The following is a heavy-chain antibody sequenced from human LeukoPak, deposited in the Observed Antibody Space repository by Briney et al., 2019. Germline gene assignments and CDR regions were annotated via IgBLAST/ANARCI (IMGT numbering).Heavy chain of an antibody. Sequence: GGSLRLSCAASGFAFSDFWMSWVRQAPGKGMEWVASIRHDGNVKNYVPSVRGRFTISRDNAKNSLYLQMNSLTVEDTAVYYCATSHDSAGNDWGQGTLVTVSS. J-gene: IGHJ4*02. CDR2: IRHDGNVK. D-gene: IGHD2-15*01. CDR1: GFAFSDFW. CDR3: ATSHDSAGND. V-gene: IGHV3-7*01.